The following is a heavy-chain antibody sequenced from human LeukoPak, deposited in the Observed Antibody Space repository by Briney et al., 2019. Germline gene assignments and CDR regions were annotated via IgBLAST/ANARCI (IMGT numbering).Heavy chain of an antibody. J-gene: IGHJ4*02. Sequence: SGGSLRLSCAASGFTFSNYAMSWVRQAPGKGLEWVSTISGGGITTHYADSAKGRFTISRDNSKNTMFLQMNSLRADDTAVYYCPRQSYASGWNPFDYWGQGILVTVSS. V-gene: IGHV3-23*01. CDR1: GFTFSNYA. D-gene: IGHD6-19*01. CDR2: ISGGGITT. CDR3: PRQSYASGWNPFDY.